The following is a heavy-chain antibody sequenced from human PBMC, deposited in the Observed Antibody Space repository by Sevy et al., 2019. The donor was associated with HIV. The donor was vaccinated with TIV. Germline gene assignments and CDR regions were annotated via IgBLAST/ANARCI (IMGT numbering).Heavy chain of an antibody. J-gene: IGHJ4*02. V-gene: IGHV4-4*02. D-gene: IGHD6-19*01. CDR3: ARVGGSSRWFDY. Sequence: SETLSLTCAVSGGSISSSNWWSWVRQPPGKGLEWIGEIYRSGSTNYNPSLKSRVTISVDKSKNQFSLKLSSVTAADTAMYYCARVGGSSRWFDYWGQGTLVTVSS. CDR2: IYRSGST. CDR1: GGSISSSNW.